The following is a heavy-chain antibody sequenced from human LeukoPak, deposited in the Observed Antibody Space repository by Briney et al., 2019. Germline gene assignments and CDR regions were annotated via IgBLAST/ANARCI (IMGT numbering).Heavy chain of an antibody. CDR2: IYPGDSDT. J-gene: IGHJ4*02. CDR3: ARQKRLGYCSSTGCSDPFDY. Sequence: GESLKISCKGSGYSFTSYWIGWVRQMPGKGLEWMGIIYPGDSDTRYSPSFQGQVTISADKSISTAYLQWSSLKASDTAMYYCARQKRLGYCSSTGCSDPFDYWGQGTLVTVSS. V-gene: IGHV5-51*01. D-gene: IGHD2-2*01. CDR1: GYSFTSYW.